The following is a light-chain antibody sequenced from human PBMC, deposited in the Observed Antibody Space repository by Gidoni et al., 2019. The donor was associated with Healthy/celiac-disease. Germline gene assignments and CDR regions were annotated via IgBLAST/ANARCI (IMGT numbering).Light chain of an antibody. J-gene: IGKJ4*01. CDR3: QQYGSSPVLT. CDR1: QSVSSSY. Sequence: DIVLTQSPGTLSLSPGERATLSCRASQSVSSSYLAWYQQKPGQAPRLLIYGASSRATGIPDRFSGSGSGTDFTLTISRLEPEDFAVYYCQQYGSSPVLTFGGXTKVEIK. CDR2: GAS. V-gene: IGKV3-20*01.